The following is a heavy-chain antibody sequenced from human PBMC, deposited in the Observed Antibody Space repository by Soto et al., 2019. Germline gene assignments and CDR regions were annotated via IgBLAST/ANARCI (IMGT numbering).Heavy chain of an antibody. D-gene: IGHD2-15*01. CDR2: IFPGDSDT. CDR3: GRRNFDINGYSNAYDF. J-gene: IGHJ3*01. V-gene: IGHV5-51*01. Sequence: GESLKISCKGSGYSFTNYWIAWVRQMPGKGLEYMGTIFPGDSDTKYRPSFQGQVTISADKSIRTAYLQWSSLKASDTAMYYCGRRNFDINGYSNAYDFWGQGTMVTVSS. CDR1: GYSFTNYW.